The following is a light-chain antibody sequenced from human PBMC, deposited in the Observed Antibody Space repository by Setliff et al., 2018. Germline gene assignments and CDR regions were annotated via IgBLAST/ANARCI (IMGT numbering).Light chain of an antibody. CDR3: VSFTSTHTRL. Sequence: QSVLTQPASVSGSPGQSITISCTGTSSDVGGHKYVSWYQHHPGKAPKLMIYDVSNRPSGVSDRFSGSKSGNTASLTISGLQAEDEADYYCVSFTSTHTRLFGGGTKVTVL. CDR2: DVS. CDR1: SSDVGGHKY. V-gene: IGLV2-14*03. J-gene: IGLJ2*01.